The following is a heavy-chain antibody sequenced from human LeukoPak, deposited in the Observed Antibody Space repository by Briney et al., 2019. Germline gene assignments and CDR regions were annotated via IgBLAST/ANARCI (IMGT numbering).Heavy chain of an antibody. J-gene: IGHJ4*02. CDR1: GGSISSSN. Sequence: ETLSLTCTVSGGSISSSNYYWGWIRQPPGKGLEWVASISRSSDYIYYADAVQGRFSISRDNAKNSVYLQMNSLRAEDTAIYYCARTSVLAFDYWGQGTLVTVSS. CDR2: ISRSSDYI. CDR3: ARTSVLAFDY. D-gene: IGHD2-8*02. V-gene: IGHV3-21*01.